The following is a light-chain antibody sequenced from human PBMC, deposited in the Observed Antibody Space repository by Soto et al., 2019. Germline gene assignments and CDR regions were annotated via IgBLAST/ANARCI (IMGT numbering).Light chain of an antibody. CDR1: SSDVGGYNY. J-gene: IGLJ1*01. CDR2: EVS. Sequence: QSVLTQPASVSGSPGQAITISCTGTSSDVGGYNYVSWYQQHPGKAPKLMIYEVSNRPSGVSNRFSGAKSGNTASLTSSGLQAEDEADYYCSSYTSRSTLYVFGTGTTLTVL. V-gene: IGLV2-14*01. CDR3: SSYTSRSTLYV.